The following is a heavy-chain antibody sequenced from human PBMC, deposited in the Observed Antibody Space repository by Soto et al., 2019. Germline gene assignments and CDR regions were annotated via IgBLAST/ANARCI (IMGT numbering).Heavy chain of an antibody. D-gene: IGHD3-22*01. J-gene: IGHJ4*02. CDR3: ARVFWTYYYDSSGYYYFDY. Sequence: ASVTVSCQASGYTFTSYGISWVRQAPGQGLEWMGWISAYNGNTNYAQKLQGRVTMTTDTSTSTAYMELRSLRSDDTAVYYCARVFWTYYYDSSGYYYFDYWGQGTLVTVSS. CDR2: ISAYNGNT. CDR1: GYTFTSYG. V-gene: IGHV1-18*01.